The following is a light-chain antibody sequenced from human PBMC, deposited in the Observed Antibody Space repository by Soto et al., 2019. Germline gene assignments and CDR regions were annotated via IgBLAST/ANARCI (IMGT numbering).Light chain of an antibody. CDR2: GAF. V-gene: IGKV1-12*01. CDR3: QQAKTYPRT. CDR1: QDISGY. Sequence: DIQMTQSPSSVSASVGDRVTITCRTSQDISGYLHWFQQKPGKAPKLLISGAFALQSGVPSRFSGIGSGSVFPLTISRLLLGDFATYCCQQAKTYPRTFRPG. J-gene: IGKJ3*01.